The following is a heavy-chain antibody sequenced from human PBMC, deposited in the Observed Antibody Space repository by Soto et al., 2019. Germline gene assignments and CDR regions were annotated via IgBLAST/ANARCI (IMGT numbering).Heavy chain of an antibody. V-gene: IGHV1-69*01. J-gene: IGHJ4*02. Sequence: QVRLVQSGAEVKKPGSSVKVSCKASGYTFSSYTINWVRQAPGQGLELMGGIIPVFNSATYAQKFQGRVTITADESTSTAYLELRSLRPEDTAVYYCERIGDGNQRPFDYWGQGTLVTVSS. CDR1: GYTFSSYT. CDR3: ERIGDGNQRPFDY. CDR2: IIPVFNSA. D-gene: IGHD6-25*01.